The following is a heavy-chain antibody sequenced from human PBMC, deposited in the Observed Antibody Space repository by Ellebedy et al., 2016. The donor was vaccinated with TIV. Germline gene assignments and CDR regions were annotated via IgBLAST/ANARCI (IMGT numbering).Heavy chain of an antibody. V-gene: IGHV3-33*01. Sequence: GGSLRLSXVASGFSLNNFGMHWVRQAPGKGLEWVAVIWHDGSHTYHADTLRGRFTISRDTSTNTAYLQMNNLRAEDTALYFCARDYQNGMDVWGQGTTVTVSS. CDR3: ARDYQNGMDV. CDR1: GFSLNNFG. J-gene: IGHJ6*02. D-gene: IGHD2-2*01. CDR2: IWHDGSHT.